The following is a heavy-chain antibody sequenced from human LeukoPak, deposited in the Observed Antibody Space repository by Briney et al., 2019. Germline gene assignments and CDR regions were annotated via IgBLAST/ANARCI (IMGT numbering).Heavy chain of an antibody. Sequence: GGSLRLSCAASGFTFSSYAMHWVRQAPGKGLEWVAVISYDGSNKYYADSVKGRFTISRDNSKNTLYLQMNSLRAEDTAVYYCAKGLIAARPNFDYWGQGTLVTVSS. CDR1: GFTFSSYA. CDR2: ISYDGSNK. D-gene: IGHD6-6*01. J-gene: IGHJ4*02. CDR3: AKGLIAARPNFDY. V-gene: IGHV3-30-3*01.